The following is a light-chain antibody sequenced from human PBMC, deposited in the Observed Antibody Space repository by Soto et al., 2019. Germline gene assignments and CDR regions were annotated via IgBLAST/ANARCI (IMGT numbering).Light chain of an antibody. CDR3: MSFVESTSTHWV. V-gene: IGLV2-14*01. CDR1: SSDVGHPYNY. CDR2: KVN. Sequence: QSALTQPASVSGSPGQSTTISCTGTSSDVGHPYNYVSWYQQYPGKAPKLLIFKVNNRPSGISGRFSGSKSGNTASLTISGLQAEDEGDYYCMSFVESTSTHWVLGGGTKSPS. J-gene: IGLJ3*02.